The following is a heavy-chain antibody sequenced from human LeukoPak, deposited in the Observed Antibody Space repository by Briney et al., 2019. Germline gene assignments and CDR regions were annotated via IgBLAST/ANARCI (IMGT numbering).Heavy chain of an antibody. V-gene: IGHV4-39*07. CDR2: INHSGST. CDR3: AEGMTTVTYFDY. D-gene: IGHD4-17*01. CDR1: GGSISSSSYY. J-gene: IGHJ4*02. Sequence: SETLSLTCTVSGGSISSSSYYWSWIRQPPGKGLEWIGEINHSGSTNYNPSLKSRVTISVDTSKNQFSLKLSSVTAADTAVYYCAEGMTTVTYFDYWGQGTLVTVSS.